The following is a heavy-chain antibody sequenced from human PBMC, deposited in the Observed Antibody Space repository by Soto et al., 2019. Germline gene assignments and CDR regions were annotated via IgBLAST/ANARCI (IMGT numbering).Heavy chain of an antibody. Sequence: QITLKESGPTLVKPTQTLTLTCTFSGFSLSTSGVGVGWIRQPPGKALEWLALIYWNDDKRYSPSLKSRLTNTKDTSKNQVVLTMTNMDPVDTATYYGAHRFMVRGVLNWGQGTLVTVSS. CDR2: IYWNDDK. D-gene: IGHD3-10*01. V-gene: IGHV2-5*01. CDR3: AHRFMVRGVLN. CDR1: GFSLSTSGVG. J-gene: IGHJ4*02.